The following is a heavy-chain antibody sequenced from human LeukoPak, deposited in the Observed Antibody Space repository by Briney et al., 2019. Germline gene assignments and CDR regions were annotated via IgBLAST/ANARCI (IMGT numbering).Heavy chain of an antibody. CDR3: ARRRENFGFGEPVSWFDP. CDR1: GGSISSSSYY. J-gene: IGHJ5*02. V-gene: IGHV4-61*05. Sequence: SETLSLTCTVSGGSISSSSYYWSWIRQPPGKGLEWIGYIYYSGSTNYNPSLKSRVTISVDTSKNQFSLKLSSVTAADTAVYYCARRRENFGFGEPVSWFDPWSQGTLVTVSS. CDR2: IYYSGST. D-gene: IGHD3-10*01.